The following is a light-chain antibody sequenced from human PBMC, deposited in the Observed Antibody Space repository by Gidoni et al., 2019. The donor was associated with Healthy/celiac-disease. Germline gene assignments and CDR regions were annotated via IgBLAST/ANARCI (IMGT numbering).Light chain of an antibody. J-gene: IGKJ2*01. V-gene: IGKV4-1*01. CDR1: QSVLYSSNNKNY. CDR2: WAS. Sequence: IVMTQSPDSLLVSLVERATINCKSSQSVLYSSNNKNYLAWYQQKPGQPPKLLIYWASTRESGVPDRFSGSGSGTDFTLTISSLQAEDVAVYYCQQYYSTLLYTFGQGTKLEIK. CDR3: QQYYSTLLYT.